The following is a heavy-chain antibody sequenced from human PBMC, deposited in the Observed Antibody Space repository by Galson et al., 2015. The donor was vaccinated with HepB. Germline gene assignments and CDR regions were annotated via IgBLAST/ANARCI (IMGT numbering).Heavy chain of an antibody. D-gene: IGHD6-19*01. CDR3: ARDDDGDRGWLAYYYGMDV. J-gene: IGHJ6*02. Sequence: SLRLSCAASGFTFSSYSMNWVRQAPGKGLEWVSYISSSSSTIYYADSVKGRFTISRDNAKNSLYLQMNSLRAEDTAVYYCARDDDGDRGWLAYYYGMDVWGQGTTVTASS. V-gene: IGHV3-48*01. CDR2: ISSSSSTI. CDR1: GFTFSSYS.